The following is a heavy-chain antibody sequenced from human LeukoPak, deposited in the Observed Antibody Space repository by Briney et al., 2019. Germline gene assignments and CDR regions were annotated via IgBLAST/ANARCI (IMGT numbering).Heavy chain of an antibody. V-gene: IGHV4-34*01. CDR2: INHSGST. D-gene: IGHD5-12*01. Sequence: SETLSLTCAVYGGSFSGYYWSWIRQPPGKGLEWIGEINHSGSTNYNPSLKSRDTISVDTSKNQFSLKLSSVTAADTAVYYCARGPYSGYSTWGQGTLVTVSS. CDR3: ARGPYSGYST. J-gene: IGHJ5*02. CDR1: GGSFSGYY.